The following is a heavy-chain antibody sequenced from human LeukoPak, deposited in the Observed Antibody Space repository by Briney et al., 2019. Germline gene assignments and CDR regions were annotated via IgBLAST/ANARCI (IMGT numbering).Heavy chain of an antibody. CDR1: GFTISNYD. V-gene: IGHV3-48*03. J-gene: IGHJ4*02. CDR3: ARVLPSSWFFFDY. D-gene: IGHD6-13*01. CDR2: ISTSGRTT. Sequence: GGSLRLSCAASGFTISNYDMNWVRQAPGKGPEWVSYISTSGRTTYYADSVKGRFTISRDNAKNSLSLQMNSLRAEDTAVYYCARVLPSSWFFFDYWGQGTLVTVSS.